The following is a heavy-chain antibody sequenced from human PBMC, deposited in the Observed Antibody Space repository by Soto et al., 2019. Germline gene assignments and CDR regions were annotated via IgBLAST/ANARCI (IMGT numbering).Heavy chain of an antibody. D-gene: IGHD2-15*01. Sequence: SVKVSCKASGGTFSSYAISWVRQAPGQGLEWMGGIIPIFGTANYAQKFQGRVTITADESTSTAYMELSSLRSEDTAVYYCARACSGGSCYHDAFDIWGQGTMVTVSS. J-gene: IGHJ3*02. CDR1: GGTFSSYA. CDR2: IIPIFGTA. CDR3: ARACSGGSCYHDAFDI. V-gene: IGHV1-69*13.